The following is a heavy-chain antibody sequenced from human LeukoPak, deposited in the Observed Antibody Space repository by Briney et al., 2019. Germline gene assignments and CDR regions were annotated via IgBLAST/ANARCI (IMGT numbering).Heavy chain of an antibody. Sequence: ASVKVSCKVSGYTLTELSMHWVRQAPGKGLEWMGGFDPEDGETIYAQKFQGRVTMTEDTSTDTAYMELSSLRSEDTAVYYCARDVKLELRRGYYYYMDVWGKGTTVTVSS. J-gene: IGHJ6*03. CDR3: ARDVKLELRRGYYYYMDV. CDR2: FDPEDGET. CDR1: GYTLTELS. V-gene: IGHV1-24*01. D-gene: IGHD1-7*01.